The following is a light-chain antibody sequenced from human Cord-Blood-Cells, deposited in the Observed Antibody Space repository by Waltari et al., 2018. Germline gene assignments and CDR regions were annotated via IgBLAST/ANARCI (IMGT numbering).Light chain of an antibody. V-gene: IGKV1-33*01. CDR3: QQYDNLSLT. CDR1: LDISNY. CDR2: DAS. Sequence: DIQMTQSPSSLSASVGDRVTVTCQASLDISNYLNWYQQKPGKVPKLLIYDASNLETGVPSRFSGSGSGTDFTFTISSLQPEDIAAYYCQQYDNLSLTFGGGTKVEIK. J-gene: IGKJ4*01.